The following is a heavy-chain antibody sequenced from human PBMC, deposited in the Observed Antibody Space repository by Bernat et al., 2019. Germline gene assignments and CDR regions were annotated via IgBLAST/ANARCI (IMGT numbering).Heavy chain of an antibody. Sequence: QVQLVQSGAEVKKPGASVKVSCKASGYTFTSYGISWVRQAPGQGLEWMGWISAYNGNTNYAQKLQGRVTMTTDTSTSTAYMELRSLRSDDTAVYYCAREKAVVLLVGENNEENWFDPWGQGTLVTVSS. CDR1: GYTFTSYG. J-gene: IGHJ5*02. CDR2: ISAYNGNT. V-gene: IGHV1-18*01. D-gene: IGHD6-19*01. CDR3: AREKAVVLLVGENNEENWFDP.